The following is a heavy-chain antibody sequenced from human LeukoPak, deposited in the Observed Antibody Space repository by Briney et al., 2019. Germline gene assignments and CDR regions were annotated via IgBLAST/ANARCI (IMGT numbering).Heavy chain of an antibody. J-gene: IGHJ5*02. V-gene: IGHV3-7*01. CDR2: IKQDGSEK. CDR3: ARVRVVVVAATAMFWFDP. CDR1: GFTFSSYW. D-gene: IGHD2-15*01. Sequence: GGSLRLSCAASGFTFSSYWMSWVRQAPGKGLEWVANIKQDGSEKYYVDSVKGRFTISRDNAKNSLYLQMNSLRAEDTAVYYCARVRVVVVAATAMFWFDPWGQGTLVTVSS.